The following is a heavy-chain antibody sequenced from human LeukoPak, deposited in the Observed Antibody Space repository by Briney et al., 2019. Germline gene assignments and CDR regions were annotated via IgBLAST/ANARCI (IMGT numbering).Heavy chain of an antibody. CDR2: ISGSGGAGT. CDR1: GFTFSSDA. CDR3: VKDRGGSPFYGMDV. V-gene: IGHV3-23*01. J-gene: IGHJ6*02. Sequence: SGGSLRLSCAGSGFTFSSDAMSWVRQAPGKGLEWVSTISGSGGAGTYYADSVKGRFTVSRDNSRNTLYLPMNSLRAEDTAVYYCVKDRGGSPFYGMDVWGQGTTVTVSS. D-gene: IGHD1-26*01.